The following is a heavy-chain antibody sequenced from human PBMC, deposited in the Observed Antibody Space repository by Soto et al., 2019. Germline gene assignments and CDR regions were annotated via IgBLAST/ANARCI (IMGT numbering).Heavy chain of an antibody. CDR3: ARLIYDSGGYPTDY. Sequence: EVQLVESGGGLVKPGGSMRLSCAASGFTFSSYSMNWVRQAPGKGLEWVSSISSSSGYIYYADSVKGRFTISRDNAKNSLYLQMNSLRAEDTAVYYCARLIYDSGGYPTDYWGQGPLVTVSS. D-gene: IGHD3-22*01. CDR1: GFTFSSYS. CDR2: ISSSSGYI. V-gene: IGHV3-21*01. J-gene: IGHJ4*02.